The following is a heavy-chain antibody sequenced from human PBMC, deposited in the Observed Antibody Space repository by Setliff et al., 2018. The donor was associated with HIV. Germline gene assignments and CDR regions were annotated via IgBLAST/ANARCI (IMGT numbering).Heavy chain of an antibody. CDR2: IYWDDDK. CDR1: GFSLSTSGVG. V-gene: IGHV2-5*02. J-gene: IGHJ3*02. Sequence: SGHAGDPTQTLTLTCTFSGFSLSTSGVGVGWIRQPPGKALEWLALIYWDDDKRYSPSLKSRLTITKDTSKNQVVLTMTNMDPVDTATYYCAHRRHPYYYDSSGYDAFDIWGQGTMVTVSS. CDR3: AHRRHPYYYDSSGYDAFDI. D-gene: IGHD3-22*01.